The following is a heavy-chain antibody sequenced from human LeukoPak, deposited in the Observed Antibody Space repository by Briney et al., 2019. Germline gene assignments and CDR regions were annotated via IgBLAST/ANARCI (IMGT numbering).Heavy chain of an antibody. CDR2: ISSSGSTI. CDR1: GFTFSDYY. Sequence: GGSLRLSCAASGFTFSDYYMSWIRQAPGKGLEWVSYISSSGSTIYYADSVKGRFTISRDNAKNSLYLQMNSLRAEDTAVYYCQAVLSTAARIAAAGHYYFDYWGQGTLVTVSS. D-gene: IGHD6-13*01. J-gene: IGHJ4*02. CDR3: QAVLSTAARIAAAGHYYFDY. V-gene: IGHV3-11*01.